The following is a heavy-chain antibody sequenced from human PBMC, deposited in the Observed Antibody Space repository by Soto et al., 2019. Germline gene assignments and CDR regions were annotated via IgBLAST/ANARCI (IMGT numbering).Heavy chain of an antibody. Sequence: SGPTLVNPTQTLTLTCTFSGFSLSTSKLGVGWIRQPPGKALEWLALIYWDDDKRYSPFLKSRLTITKDTSKNQVDLRMTNMDPVDTATYYCARSEYSVFDFWGQGTLVTVSS. J-gene: IGHJ4*01. CDR3: ARSEYSVFDF. CDR1: GFSLSTSKLG. CDR2: IYWDDDK. V-gene: IGHV2-5*02. D-gene: IGHD2-15*01.